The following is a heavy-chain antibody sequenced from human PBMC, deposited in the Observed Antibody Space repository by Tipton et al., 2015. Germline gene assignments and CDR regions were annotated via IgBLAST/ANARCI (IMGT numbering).Heavy chain of an antibody. V-gene: IGHV3-21*01. D-gene: IGHD1-26*01. CDR2: ISSRSTYI. J-gene: IGHJ4*02. CDR3: ARAPEWELRGYFDY. CDR1: GFPFSAHG. Sequence: GSLRLSCVASGFPFSAHGLNWVRQAPGKGLEWVSSISSRSTYIYYADSVKGRFTISRENAKNSLYLQIHSLRAEDTAVFYCARAPEWELRGYFDYWGQGTLVTVSS.